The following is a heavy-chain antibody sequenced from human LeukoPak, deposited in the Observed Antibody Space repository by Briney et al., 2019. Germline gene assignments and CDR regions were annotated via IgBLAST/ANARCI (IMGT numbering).Heavy chain of an antibody. V-gene: IGHV3-33*06. D-gene: IGHD3-3*01. CDR1: GFSFSTYG. CDR2: IWYDGTNE. J-gene: IGHJ4*02. Sequence: GGSLRLSCAASGFSFSTYGMQWVRQAPGKGLEWVAVIWYDGTNEDYADSVKGRFTISRDNSKNTLYLQMDSLRAEDTAVYYCAKEARFWSGIWYFDHWGQGTLVTVSS. CDR3: AKEARFWSGIWYFDH.